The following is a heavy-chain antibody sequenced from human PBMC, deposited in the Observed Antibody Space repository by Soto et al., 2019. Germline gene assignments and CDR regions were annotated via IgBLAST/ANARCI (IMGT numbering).Heavy chain of an antibody. CDR3: ARAVLKRKDIVVVVAAFAFDI. CDR2: INAGNGNT. D-gene: IGHD2-15*01. CDR1: GYTFTSYA. V-gene: IGHV1-3*01. Sequence: ASVKVSCKASGYTFTSYAMHWVRQAPGQRLEWMGWINAGNGNTKYSQKFQGRVTITRDTSASTAYMELSSLRSEDTAVYYCARAVLKRKDIVVVVAAFAFDIWGQGTMVTVSS. J-gene: IGHJ3*02.